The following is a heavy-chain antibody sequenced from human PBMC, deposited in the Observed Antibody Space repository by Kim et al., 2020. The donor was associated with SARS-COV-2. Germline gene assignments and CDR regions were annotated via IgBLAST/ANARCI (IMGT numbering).Heavy chain of an antibody. J-gene: IGHJ5*02. V-gene: IGHV4-39*01. CDR1: GGSISSSSYY. D-gene: IGHD3-9*01. CDR3: ASGLFDWLLYANWFDP. Sequence: SETLSLTCTVSGGSISSSSYYWGWIRQPPGKGLEWIGSIYYSGSTYYNPSLKSRVTISVDTSKNQFSLKLSSVTAADTAVYYCASGLFDWLLYANWFDPWGQGTLVTVSS. CDR2: IYYSGST.